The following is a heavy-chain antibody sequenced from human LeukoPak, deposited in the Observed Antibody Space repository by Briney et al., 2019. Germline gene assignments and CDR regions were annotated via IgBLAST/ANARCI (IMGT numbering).Heavy chain of an antibody. CDR2: IKQDGSER. V-gene: IGHV3-7*01. CDR1: EFTFSSYW. CDR3: ARDGGWYRDY. Sequence: GGSLRLSCAASEFTFSSYWMSWVRQAPGKGLEWVANIKQDGSERNYVDSVKGRFTISRDNAKNSLYLQMNSLRAEDTAVYYCARDGGWYRDYWGQGILVTVSS. D-gene: IGHD6-19*01. J-gene: IGHJ4*02.